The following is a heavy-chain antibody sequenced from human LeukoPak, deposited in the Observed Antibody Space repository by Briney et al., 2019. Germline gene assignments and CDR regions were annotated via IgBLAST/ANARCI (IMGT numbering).Heavy chain of an antibody. CDR2: ISNDGVYT. Sequence: GGSLRLSCVASGFTFRDYAMSWVRQSPGKGLEWISAISNDGVYTFHADSVKGRLTISRDNSKNTLYLQMDSLRAEDTAIYYCAKGSSGGRPYYFDYWGQGTLVTVSS. J-gene: IGHJ4*02. D-gene: IGHD3-22*01. CDR1: GFTFRDYA. CDR3: AKGSSGGRPYYFDY. V-gene: IGHV3-23*01.